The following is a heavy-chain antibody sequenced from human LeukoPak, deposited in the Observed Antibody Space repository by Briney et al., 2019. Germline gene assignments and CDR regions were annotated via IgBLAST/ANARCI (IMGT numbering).Heavy chain of an antibody. J-gene: IGHJ6*02. CDR2: INHGGSP. Sequence: SETLSLTCVVYGRSFSGYYWNWIRQPPGKGLEWLGEINHGGSPILNPSLKGRVTISVGTSKNQFSLKLRSVTAGDTAVYYCAKFLYHDFWRVGLDGWGQGTTVTVSS. V-gene: IGHV4-34*01. CDR3: AKFLYHDFWRVGLDG. CDR1: GRSFSGYY. D-gene: IGHD3-3*01.